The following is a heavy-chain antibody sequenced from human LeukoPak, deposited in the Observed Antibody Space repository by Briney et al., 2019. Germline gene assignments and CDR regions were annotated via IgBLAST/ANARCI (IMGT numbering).Heavy chain of an antibody. CDR2: IYYSGST. CDR1: GFTFSSYE. V-gene: IGHV4-59*01. D-gene: IGHD3-22*01. J-gene: IGHJ4*02. Sequence: GSLRLSCAASGFTFSSYEMNWVRQAPGKGLEWIGYIYYSGSTNYNPSLKSRVTISVDTSKNQFSLKLSSVTAADTAVYYCASTYYYDSSGYSAPFDYWGQGTLVTVSS. CDR3: ASTYYYDSSGYSAPFDY.